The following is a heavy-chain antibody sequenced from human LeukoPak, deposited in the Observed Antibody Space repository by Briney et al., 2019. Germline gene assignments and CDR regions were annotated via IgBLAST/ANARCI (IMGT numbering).Heavy chain of an antibody. J-gene: IGHJ4*02. CDR3: AARSSGNPYF. V-gene: IGHV3-23*01. CDR2: ISGSGDST. D-gene: IGHD1-26*01. CDR1: GFTFSSYA. Sequence: GGSLRLSCAASGFTFSSYAMSWVRQAPGKGLEWVSAISGSGDSTYYGDSVKGRFTISRDNAENSLYLQMNSLRVEDTAVYYCAARSSGNPYFWGQGTLVTVSS.